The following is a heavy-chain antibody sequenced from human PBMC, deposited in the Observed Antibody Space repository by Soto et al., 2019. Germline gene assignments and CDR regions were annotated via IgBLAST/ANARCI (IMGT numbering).Heavy chain of an antibody. D-gene: IGHD2-21*01. Sequence: GGSLXLSCAVSGFTFSNYDMTWARQAPGKGLQWVSGIRGSGGDTYYADSGKGRFTISRDNSKNKLDLQMNSLRAEHTAVYYCAKDASPCXSGGNCFYHFXFWGLGTLVXVSS. CDR2: IRGSGGDT. CDR1: GFTFSNYD. J-gene: IGHJ4*02. V-gene: IGHV3-23*01. CDR3: AKDASPCXSGGNCFYHFXF.